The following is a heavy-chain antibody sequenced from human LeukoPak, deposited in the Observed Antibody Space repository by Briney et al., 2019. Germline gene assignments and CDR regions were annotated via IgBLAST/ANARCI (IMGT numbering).Heavy chain of an antibody. J-gene: IGHJ3*02. CDR1: GFTFSSYG. D-gene: IGHD3-9*01. CDR3: AKGPNYDILTGWRKTYNGFDI. Sequence: GGSLRLSCAASGFTFSSYGMHWVRQAPGKGLEWVAFIRSDGSNKYYADSVKGRFTISRDNSKNTLYLQMNSLRAEDTAVYYCAKGPNYDILTGWRKTYNGFDIWGQGTMVTVSS. CDR2: IRSDGSNK. V-gene: IGHV3-30*02.